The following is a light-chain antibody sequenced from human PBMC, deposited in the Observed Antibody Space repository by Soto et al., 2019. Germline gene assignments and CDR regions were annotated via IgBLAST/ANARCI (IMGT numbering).Light chain of an antibody. V-gene: IGKV3-15*01. CDR3: RQYNNYIT. J-gene: IGKJ5*01. CDR2: GAS. CDR1: QSISTN. Sequence: EIVMTQSPATLSVSPGERATLSCGASQSISTNLAWYQHKPGQAPRLLIYGASTRATGIPARFSGSGSGTEFTLTINSLQSEDFAVYYCRQYNNYITFGQGTRLEIK.